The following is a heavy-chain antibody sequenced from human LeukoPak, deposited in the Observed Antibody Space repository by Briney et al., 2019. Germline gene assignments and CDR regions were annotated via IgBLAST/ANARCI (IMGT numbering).Heavy chain of an antibody. Sequence: GASVKVSCKASGYTFTGYYMHWVRQAPGQGLEWMGWINPNSGGTNYVQKFQGRVTMTRDTSISTAYMELSRLRSDDTAVYYCTLYYYDSSGYSFDYWGQGTLVTVSS. J-gene: IGHJ4*02. CDR2: INPNSGGT. D-gene: IGHD3-22*01. CDR1: GYTFTGYY. V-gene: IGHV1-2*02. CDR3: TLYYYDSSGYSFDY.